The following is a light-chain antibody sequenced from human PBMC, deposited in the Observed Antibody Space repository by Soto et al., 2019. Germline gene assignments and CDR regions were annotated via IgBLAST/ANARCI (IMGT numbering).Light chain of an antibody. J-gene: IGLJ2*01. V-gene: IGLV2-14*01. CDR1: SSDVGGYDY. CDR3: SSYSSTTHVV. Sequence: QSALTQPASVSGSPGQSITISCTGTSSDVGGYDYVSWYRQHPGKAPKLMIYDVTNRPSGVSNRFSGSKSGNTASLTISGLQAEDEADYYCSSYSSTTHVVFGGGTKLTVL. CDR2: DVT.